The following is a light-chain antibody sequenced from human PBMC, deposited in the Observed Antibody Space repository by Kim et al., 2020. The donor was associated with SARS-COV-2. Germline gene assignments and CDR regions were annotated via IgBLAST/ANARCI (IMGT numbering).Light chain of an antibody. J-gene: IGKJ2*01. CDR1: QSIGNS. Sequence: DIQMTQSPSTLSAFVGDRLTITCRASQSIGNSLAWFQQKSGKAPKVLIYKASSLESGVPARFSGSGSGTEFTLTISSLQPDDFATYYCHQYYTYSTFGQGTKLEI. CDR3: HQYYTYST. CDR2: KAS. V-gene: IGKV1-5*03.